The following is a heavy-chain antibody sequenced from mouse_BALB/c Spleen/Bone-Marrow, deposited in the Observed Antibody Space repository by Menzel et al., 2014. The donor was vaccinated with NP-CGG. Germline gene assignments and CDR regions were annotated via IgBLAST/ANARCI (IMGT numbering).Heavy chain of an antibody. D-gene: IGHD1-1*01. J-gene: IGHJ4*01. CDR2: ISSGGSYT. CDR1: GFTFSSYG. V-gene: IGHV5-6*01. Sequence: VQLKDSGGDLVKPGGSLKLSCAASGFTFSSYGMSWVRQTPDKRLEWVATISSGGSYTYYPDSVKGRFTISRDNAKNTLYLQMSSLKSEDTAMYYCARDFITTDAMDYWGQGTSVTVSS. CDR3: ARDFITTDAMDY.